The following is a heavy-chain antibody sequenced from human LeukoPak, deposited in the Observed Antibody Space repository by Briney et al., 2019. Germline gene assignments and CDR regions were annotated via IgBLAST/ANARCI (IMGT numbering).Heavy chain of an antibody. Sequence: PGESLKISCKGSGYTFTSYWIAWVRPLPGKGLEWMGSIYPVDSDTKYSPSFQGQVTISADKSISTAFLQWTNLKASDTAMYYCARPTYSSGSLLFDSWGQGTLVTVSS. J-gene: IGHJ4*02. CDR2: IYPVDSDT. D-gene: IGHD6-25*01. CDR3: ARPTYSSGSLLFDS. CDR1: GYTFTSYW. V-gene: IGHV5-51*01.